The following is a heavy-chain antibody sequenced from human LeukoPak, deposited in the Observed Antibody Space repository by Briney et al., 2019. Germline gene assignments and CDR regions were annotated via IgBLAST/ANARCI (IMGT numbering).Heavy chain of an antibody. CDR1: GYTFTAYY. CDR3: ARDQGYTYGSAYHFDY. J-gene: IGHJ4*02. V-gene: IGHV1-2*02. CDR2: INSNTGGT. Sequence: ASLKVFCKTSGYTFTAYYMHWVRQAPGQGLEWMGWINSNTGGTGYAQKFQGRVTLTRDTSITTAYMELSSLTFDDTAIYYCARDQGYTYGSAYHFDYWGQGTLLTVSS. D-gene: IGHD5-18*01.